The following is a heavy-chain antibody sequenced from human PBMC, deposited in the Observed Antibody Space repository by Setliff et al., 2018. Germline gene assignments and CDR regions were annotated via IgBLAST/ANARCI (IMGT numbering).Heavy chain of an antibody. Sequence: SETLSLTCAVYGGSFSGYSWGWIRQPPGKGLEWIGEVNHSGSTSYNPSLESRVYISGDTSKNQFSLKLTSVTAADTAVYYCARGVAYYDVLTGYYPYFDSWGQGSLVTVSS. V-gene: IGHV4-34*01. D-gene: IGHD3-9*01. J-gene: IGHJ4*02. CDR3: ARGVAYYDVLTGYYPYFDS. CDR1: GGSFSGYS. CDR2: VNHSGST.